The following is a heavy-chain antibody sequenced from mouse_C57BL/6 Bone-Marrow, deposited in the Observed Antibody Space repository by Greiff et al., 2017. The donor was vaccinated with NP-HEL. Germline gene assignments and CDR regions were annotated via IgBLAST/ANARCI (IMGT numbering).Heavy chain of an antibody. CDR3: TTYWRVAWFAY. CDR2: INPDNGDT. D-gene: IGHD1-1*01. Sequence: EVQLQQSGPVLVRPGASVKLSCTASGFNITDYYMHWVKQSPEQRLEWIGFINPDNGDTEYASKFQGKATITADTSSNTAYLQLSSLTSEDTAVYYCTTYWRVAWFAYWGQGTLVTVSA. J-gene: IGHJ3*01. CDR1: GFNITDYY. V-gene: IGHV14-4*01.